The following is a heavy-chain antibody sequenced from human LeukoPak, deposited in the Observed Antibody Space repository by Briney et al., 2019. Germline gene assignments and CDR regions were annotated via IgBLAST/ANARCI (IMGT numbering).Heavy chain of an antibody. D-gene: IGHD2-2*01. CDR1: GFTFSSYT. CDR2: ISGSAGII. J-gene: IGHJ4*02. CDR3: AKGYGGDCSSTSCPSDY. V-gene: IGHV3-23*01. Sequence: GGSLRLSCAASGFTFSSYTMSWVRQAPGKGLEWVSAISGSAGIIYDADSVKGRFTISRDNSKNTLYLQMNSLRAEDTAVYYCAKGYGGDCSSTSCPSDYWGQGTLVTVSS.